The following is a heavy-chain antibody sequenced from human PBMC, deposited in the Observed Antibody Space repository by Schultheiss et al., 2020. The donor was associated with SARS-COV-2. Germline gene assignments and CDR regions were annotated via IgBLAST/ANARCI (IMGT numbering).Heavy chain of an antibody. CDR3: ARKHTSGWLFDS. D-gene: IGHD6-19*01. Sequence: GGSLRLSCAASGFTVSRDYMSWVRQAPGKGLEWVSVIYSDSANYADSVKGRFTVSRDSSKNTLYLQMNSLRVEDTAFYYCARKHTSGWLFDSWGQGTLVTVSS. J-gene: IGHJ4*02. CDR2: IYSDSA. CDR1: GFTVSRDY. V-gene: IGHV3-66*01.